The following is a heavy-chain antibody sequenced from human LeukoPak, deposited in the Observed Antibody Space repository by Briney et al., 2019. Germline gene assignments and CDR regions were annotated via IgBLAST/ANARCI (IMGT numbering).Heavy chain of an antibody. CDR2: ISGSGGST. D-gene: IGHD1-26*01. Sequence: GGSLRLSCAASGFTFSSYDMSWVRQAPGKGLEWVSAISGSGGSTYYADSVKGRFTVSRDNSKNTLYLQMNSLTAEDTALYFCAKDPSSGTYYDYWGQGTLVTVSS. CDR3: AKDPSSGTYYDY. V-gene: IGHV3-23*01. CDR1: GFTFSSYD. J-gene: IGHJ4*02.